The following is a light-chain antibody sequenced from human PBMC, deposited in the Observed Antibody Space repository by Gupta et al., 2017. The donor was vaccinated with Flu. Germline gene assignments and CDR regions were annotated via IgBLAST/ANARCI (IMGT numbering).Light chain of an antibody. CDR2: DVN. Sequence: SGDVVAYNYVFWYQQHPRKAPKVVIYDVNKRPSGVPDRLSCSKSGNTASFTTSGLQVDDEADYYCSAYAGSSISVIFGGGTKLTVL. CDR1: SGDVVAYNY. CDR3: SAYAGSSISVI. J-gene: IGLJ2*01. V-gene: IGLV2-11*03.